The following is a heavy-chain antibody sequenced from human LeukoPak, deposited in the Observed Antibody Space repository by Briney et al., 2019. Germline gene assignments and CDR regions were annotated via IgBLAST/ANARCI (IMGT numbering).Heavy chain of an antibody. CDR2: IYYSGST. J-gene: IGHJ4*02. Sequence: SETLSLTCTVSGVSISTSSSYWGWIRQPPGKGLEWIGSIYYSGSTFYNSSLKSRVTISVDTSKNQFSLKLSSVTAADTAVYYCARLKESLSLYYFDYWGQGTLVTVSS. D-gene: IGHD2/OR15-2a*01. V-gene: IGHV4-39*01. CDR3: ARLKESLSLYYFDY. CDR1: GVSISTSSSY.